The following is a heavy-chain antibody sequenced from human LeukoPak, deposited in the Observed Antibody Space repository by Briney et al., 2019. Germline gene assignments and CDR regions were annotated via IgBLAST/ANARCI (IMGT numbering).Heavy chain of an antibody. J-gene: IGHJ6*03. D-gene: IGHD6-6*01. CDR1: GGSISSYY. V-gene: IGHV4-59*01. Sequence: KPSETLSLTCTVSGGSISSYYWSWIRQPPGKGLEWIGYIYYSGSTNYSPSLKSRVTISVDTSKNQFSLKLSSVTAADTAVYYCARSPRIAARRDYYYMDVWGKGTTVTVSS. CDR2: IYYSGST. CDR3: ARSPRIAARRDYYYMDV.